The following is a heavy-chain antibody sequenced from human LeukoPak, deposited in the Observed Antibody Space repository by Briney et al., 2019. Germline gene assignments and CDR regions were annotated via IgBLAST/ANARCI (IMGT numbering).Heavy chain of an antibody. V-gene: IGHV3-53*01. CDR2: IYSGGST. CDR3: ARDNGRGWYYFDY. D-gene: IGHD6-19*01. J-gene: IGHJ4*02. Sequence: GGSLRLSCAAPGFTFSSNYMSWVRQAPGKGLEWVSVIYSGGSTYYADSVKGRLTISRDNSKNTLYLQMNSLRAEDTAVYYCARDNGRGWYYFDYWGQGTLVTVSS. CDR1: GFTFSSNY.